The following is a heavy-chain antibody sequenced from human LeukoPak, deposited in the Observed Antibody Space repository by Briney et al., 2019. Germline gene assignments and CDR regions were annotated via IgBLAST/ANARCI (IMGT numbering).Heavy chain of an antibody. CDR3: ARTYVYDLWRDRPFGF. Sequence: GGSLRLSCSASGFTFTDYWMTWVRQAPGKGLEWVANINQHGSDKYYVDSVKGRFTISRDNAKNSLYLQMNALRDEDTAVYYCARTYVYDLWRDRPFGFWGQGTLVLVSS. CDR1: GFTFTDYW. D-gene: IGHD3-16*01. CDR2: INQHGSDK. V-gene: IGHV3-7*03. J-gene: IGHJ4*02.